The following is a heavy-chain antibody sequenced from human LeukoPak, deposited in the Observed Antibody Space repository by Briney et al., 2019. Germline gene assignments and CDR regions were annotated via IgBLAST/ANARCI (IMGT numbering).Heavy chain of an antibody. CDR2: ISYDESNK. D-gene: IGHD3-10*01. V-gene: IGHV3-30-3*01. J-gene: IGHJ4*02. CDR1: GFTFSSYA. Sequence: PGGSLRLSCAASGFTFSSYAMHWVRQAPGKGLEWVAVISYDESNKYYAGSVKGRFTISRDNSKNTLYLQMNSLRAEDTAVYYCARDPGGYMASYYFDYWGQGTLVTVSS. CDR3: ARDPGGYMASYYFDY.